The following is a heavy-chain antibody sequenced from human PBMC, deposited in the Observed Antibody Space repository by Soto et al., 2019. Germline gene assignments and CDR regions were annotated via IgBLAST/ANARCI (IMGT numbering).Heavy chain of an antibody. CDR1: GFIVSSNY. D-gene: IGHD6-6*01. Sequence: SLRLSCAASGFIVSSNYMSWVRQAPGKGLEWVAAMYSGGSTSYTDSVKGRFTISRDNSKNTLHLQMNSLRADDTAVYYCARHSSSSFDPWGQGTLVTVSS. CDR3: ARHSSSSFDP. V-gene: IGHV3-53*01. J-gene: IGHJ5*02. CDR2: MYSGGST.